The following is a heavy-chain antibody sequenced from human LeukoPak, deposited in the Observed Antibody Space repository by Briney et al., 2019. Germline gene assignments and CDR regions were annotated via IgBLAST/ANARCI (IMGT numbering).Heavy chain of an antibody. D-gene: IGHD5-12*01. V-gene: IGHV4-59*12. CDR3: ARGLGYSGYDSSDY. CDR2: IYYSGST. CDR1: GGSISSYY. J-gene: IGHJ4*02. Sequence: SETLSLTCTVSGGSISSYYWSWIRQPPGKGLEWIGYIYYSGSTNYNPSLKSRVTISVDTSKNQFSLKLSSVTAADTAVYYCARGLGYSGYDSSDYWGQGTLVTVSS.